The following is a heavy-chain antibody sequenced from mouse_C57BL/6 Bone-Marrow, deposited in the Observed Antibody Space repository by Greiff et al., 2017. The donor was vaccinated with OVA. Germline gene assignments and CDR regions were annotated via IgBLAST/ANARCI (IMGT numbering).Heavy chain of an antibody. Sequence: DVKLVESGGGLVKPGGSLKLSCAASGFTFSSYAMSWVRQTPEKRLEWVATISDGGSYTYYPDNVKGRFTISRDNAKNNLYLQMSHLKSEDTAMYYCARGGYGSSYAMDYWGQGTSVTVSS. V-gene: IGHV5-4*03. CDR3: ARGGYGSSYAMDY. J-gene: IGHJ4*01. CDR2: ISDGGSYT. CDR1: GFTFSSYA. D-gene: IGHD1-1*01.